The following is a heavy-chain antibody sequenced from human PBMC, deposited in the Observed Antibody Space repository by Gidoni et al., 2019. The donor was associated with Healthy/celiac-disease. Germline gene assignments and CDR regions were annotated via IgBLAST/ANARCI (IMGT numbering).Heavy chain of an antibody. D-gene: IGHD3-9*01. V-gene: IGHV4-34*01. CDR1: GGSFSGYY. J-gene: IGHJ4*02. CDR3: ARGKGYDILTGYYDY. CDR2: INHSGST. Sequence: QVQLQQWGAGLLKPSETLSLTCAVYGGSFSGYYWSWIRQPPGKGLEWIGEINHSGSTNYNPSLKSRVTISVDTSKNQFSLKLSSVTAADTAVYYCARGKGYDILTGYYDYWGQGTLVTVSS.